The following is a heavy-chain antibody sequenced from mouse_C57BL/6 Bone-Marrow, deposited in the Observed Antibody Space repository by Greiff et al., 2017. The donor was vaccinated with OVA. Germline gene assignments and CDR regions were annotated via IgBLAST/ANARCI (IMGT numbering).Heavy chain of an antibody. D-gene: IGHD3-2*02. CDR2: IYPGDGDT. J-gene: IGHJ2*01. CDR3: ARGGDSSGYGDY. Sequence: VQLQQSGPELVKPGASVKISCKASGYAFSSSWMNWVKQRPGKGLEWIGRIYPGDGDTNYNGKFKGKATLTADKSSSTAYMQLSSLTSEDSAVYFCARGGDSSGYGDYWGQGTTLTVSS. V-gene: IGHV1-82*01. CDR1: GYAFSSSW.